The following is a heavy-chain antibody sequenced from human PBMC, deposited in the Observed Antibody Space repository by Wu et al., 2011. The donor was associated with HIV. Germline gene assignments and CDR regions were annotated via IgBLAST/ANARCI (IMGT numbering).Heavy chain of an antibody. Sequence: EVKKPGASVKVSCKAAGYAFSSFDFNWVRQASGQGLEWMGWMNPTSGKTGYAQRFQGRVTMTRDTSTSTVDMELSSLRSDDTAMYYCARGYGDVKGTGWFDPWGQGTLVTVSS. V-gene: IGHV1-8*01. CDR2: MNPTSGKT. CDR3: ARGYGDVKGTGWFDP. CDR1: GYAFSSFD. J-gene: IGHJ5*02. D-gene: IGHD4-17*01.